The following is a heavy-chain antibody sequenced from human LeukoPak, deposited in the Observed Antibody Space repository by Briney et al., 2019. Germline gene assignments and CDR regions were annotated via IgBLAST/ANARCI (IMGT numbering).Heavy chain of an antibody. J-gene: IGHJ4*02. D-gene: IGHD3-10*01. CDR2: IIPILGIA. CDR3: ARDLRGDYYGSGSYYNGAIDF. V-gene: IGHV1-69*04. Sequence: ASVKVSCKASGGTFSSYAISWVRQAPGQGLEWMGRIIPILGIANYAQKFQGRVTITADKSTSTAYMELSSLRSEDTAVYYCARDLRGDYYGSGSYYNGAIDFWGQGTLVTVSS. CDR1: GGTFSSYA.